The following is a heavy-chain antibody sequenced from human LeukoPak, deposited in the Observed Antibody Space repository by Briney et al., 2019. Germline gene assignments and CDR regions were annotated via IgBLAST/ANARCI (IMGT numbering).Heavy chain of an antibody. CDR2: INHSGST. V-gene: IGHV4-34*01. CDR3: ARHVYGMDV. Sequence: PSETLSLTCAVYGGSFSGYYWSWIRQPPGKGLEWIGEINHSGSTNYNPSLKSRVTISVDTSKNQFSLKLSSVTAADTAVYYCARHVYGMDVWGQGTTVTVSS. CDR1: GGSFSGYY. J-gene: IGHJ6*02.